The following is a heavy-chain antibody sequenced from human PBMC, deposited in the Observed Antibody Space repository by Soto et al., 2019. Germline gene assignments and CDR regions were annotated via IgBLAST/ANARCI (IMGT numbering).Heavy chain of an antibody. Sequence: QVQLVESGGGVVQPGRSLRLSCAASGFTFSTHAMHWVRQAPGKGLDCVAIVSFDGSNKYYADSVKRRFTISRDNSKNTLYLQMSGLTPEDTAVYYCARDQTGITTAGGGRIDHWGQGTLVTVSS. CDR3: ARDQTGITTAGGGRIDH. CDR2: VSFDGSNK. J-gene: IGHJ4*02. V-gene: IGHV3-30-3*01. D-gene: IGHD6-13*01. CDR1: GFTFSTHA.